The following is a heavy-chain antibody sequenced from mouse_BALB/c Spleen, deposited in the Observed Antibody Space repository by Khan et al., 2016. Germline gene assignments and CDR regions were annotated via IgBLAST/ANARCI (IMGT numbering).Heavy chain of an antibody. CDR3: ARRWLRDLDYSMDY. D-gene: IGHD1-1*02. CDR1: GYTFKNYG. V-gene: IGHV9-1*02. CDR2: IKTYTGES. J-gene: IGHJ4*01. Sequence: QIQLVQSGPELKKPGETVKISCKASGYTFKNYGMNWVKQAPGKGLKWMGWIKTYTGESTYADDFKGRFAFSLEASASTAYLQINNLKNEDMATXFCARRWLRDLDYSMDYWGQGTSVTVSS.